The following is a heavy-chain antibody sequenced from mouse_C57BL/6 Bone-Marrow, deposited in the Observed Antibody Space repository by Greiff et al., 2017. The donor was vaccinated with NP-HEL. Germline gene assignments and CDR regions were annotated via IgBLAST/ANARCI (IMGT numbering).Heavy chain of an antibody. CDR3: ARGGLRRGDY. CDR1: GYSFTGYY. CDR2: INPSTGGT. D-gene: IGHD2-4*01. J-gene: IGHJ4*01. Sequence: EVQLQQSGPELVKPGASVKISCKASGYSFTGYYMNWVKQSPEKSLEWIGEINPSTGGTTYNQKFKAKATLTVDKSSSTAYMQLKSLTSEDSAVCYCARGGLRRGDYWGQGTSVTVSS. V-gene: IGHV1-42*01.